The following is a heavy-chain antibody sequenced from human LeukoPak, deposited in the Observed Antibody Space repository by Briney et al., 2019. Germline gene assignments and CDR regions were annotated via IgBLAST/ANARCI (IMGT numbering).Heavy chain of an antibody. J-gene: IGHJ6*03. V-gene: IGHV1-18*01. CDR1: GYTFTSYG. CDR3: ARDPKLISGVINYYYMDV. Sequence: ASVKVSCKTSGYTFTSYGISWVRQAPGQGLDWMGWVSAYNGNTHHAQNFEGRVTMTTDTFTTTAYRELRSLRYDDTAVYYCARDPKLISGVINYYYMDVWGKGTTVTVSS. CDR2: VSAYNGNT. D-gene: IGHD3-16*02.